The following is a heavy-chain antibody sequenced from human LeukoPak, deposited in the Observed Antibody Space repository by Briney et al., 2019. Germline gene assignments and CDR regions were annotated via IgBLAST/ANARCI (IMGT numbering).Heavy chain of an antibody. CDR3: ARTTTPHYYGSGSYALGY. V-gene: IGHV3-23*01. CDR1: GFTFNICG. D-gene: IGHD3-10*01. CDR2: IRNDGGNT. Sequence: PGGSLRLSCAASGFTFNICGMSWVRQAPGKGLEWVSTIRNDGGNTHYADFVKGRFTISRDNSKNTLYLQMSSLSAEDTAVYYCARTTTPHYYGSGSYALGYWGQGTLVTVPS. J-gene: IGHJ4*02.